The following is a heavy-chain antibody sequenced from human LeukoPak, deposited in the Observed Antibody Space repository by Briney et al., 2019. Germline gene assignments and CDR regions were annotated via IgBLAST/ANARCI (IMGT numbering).Heavy chain of an antibody. CDR1: GESLSGRY. D-gene: IGHD5-24*01. J-gene: IGHJ6*03. CDR2: INHRGIG. CDR3: ARGHPMPGRRVSRYYYNYYMDV. V-gene: IGHV4-34*01. Sequence: RSETLSLTCAVFGESLSGRYWTWIRQPPGKGLEWIGEINHRGIGNYNPPLKSRVTISGDTSNNRFSLTLASVTATDTAVYFCARGHPMPGRRVSRYYYNYYMDVWGNGTTVTVSS.